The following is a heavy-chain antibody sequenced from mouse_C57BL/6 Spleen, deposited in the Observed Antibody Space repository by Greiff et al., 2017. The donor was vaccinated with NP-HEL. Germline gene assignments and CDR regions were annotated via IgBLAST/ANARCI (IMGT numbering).Heavy chain of an antibody. Sequence: EVQLQQSGPELVKPGASVKISCKASGYSFTGYYMNWVKQSPETSLEWIGEINPSTGGTTYNQKFKAKSTLTVDKSSSTAYMQLKSLTSEDSAVYYCANYDPYYYAMDDWGQGTSVTVSS. CDR1: GYSFTGYY. CDR3: ANYDPYYYAMDD. V-gene: IGHV1-42*01. CDR2: INPSTGGT. D-gene: IGHD2-4*01. J-gene: IGHJ4*01.